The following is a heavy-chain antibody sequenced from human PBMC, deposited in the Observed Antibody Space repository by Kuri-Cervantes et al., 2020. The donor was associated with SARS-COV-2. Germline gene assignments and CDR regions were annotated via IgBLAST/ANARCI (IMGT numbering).Heavy chain of an antibody. Sequence: SETLSLTCTVSGASISSSTYYWGWIRQSPGKGLEWHGSIYESGDTYYSSSLKSRLSLSVDTSKNQFSLKLSSVTAADTAVYYCARGLGYYYDSSGYGPVYYFDYWGQGTLVTVSS. CDR3: ARGLGYYYDSSGYGPVYYFDY. CDR2: IYESGDT. CDR1: GASISSSTYY. J-gene: IGHJ4*02. D-gene: IGHD3-22*01. V-gene: IGHV4-39*01.